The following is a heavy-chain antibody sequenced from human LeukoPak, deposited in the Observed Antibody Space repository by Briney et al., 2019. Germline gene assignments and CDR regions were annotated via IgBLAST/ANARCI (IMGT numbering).Heavy chain of an antibody. CDR3: ARDRDAEWPLRILDY. CDR2: IWYDGSNK. D-gene: IGHD3-3*01. Sequence: GGSLRLSCAASGFTFSSYGVHWVRQAPGKGLEWVALIWYDGSNKYYADSVKGRFTISRDNSKNTLYLQMNSLRAEDTAVYYCARDRDAEWPLRILDYWGQGTLVTVSS. CDR1: GFTFSSYG. J-gene: IGHJ4*02. V-gene: IGHV3-33*01.